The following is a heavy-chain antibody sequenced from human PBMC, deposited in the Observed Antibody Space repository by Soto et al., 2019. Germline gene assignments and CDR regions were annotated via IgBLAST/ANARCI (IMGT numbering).Heavy chain of an antibody. CDR1: GGSISSYY. Sequence: LSETLSLTCTVSGGSISSYYWSWIRQPPGKGLEWIGYIYYSGSTNYNPSLKSRVTISVDTSKNQFSLKLSSVTAADTAVYYCARVVGYSGYDQYYFDYWGQGTLVTVSS. CDR3: ARVVGYSGYDQYYFDY. D-gene: IGHD5-12*01. CDR2: IYYSGST. J-gene: IGHJ4*02. V-gene: IGHV4-59*01.